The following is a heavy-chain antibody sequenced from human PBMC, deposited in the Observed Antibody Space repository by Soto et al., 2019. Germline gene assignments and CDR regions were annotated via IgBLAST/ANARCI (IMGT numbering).Heavy chain of an antibody. J-gene: IGHJ3*02. Sequence: SETLSLTCTVSDGSISSSSYYWGWIRQPPGKGLEWIGSIFYSGSTYYNPSLKSRVTISVDTSKNQFSLKLSSVTAADTAVYYCARRRYYYDTGAFDIWGQGTMVTV. CDR2: IFYSGST. CDR1: DGSISSSSYY. D-gene: IGHD3-22*01. CDR3: ARRRYYYDTGAFDI. V-gene: IGHV4-39*07.